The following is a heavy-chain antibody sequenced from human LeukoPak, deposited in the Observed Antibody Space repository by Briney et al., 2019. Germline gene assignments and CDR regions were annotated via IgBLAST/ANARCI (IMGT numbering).Heavy chain of an antibody. Sequence: SETLSLTCRVSGASISTYYWSWIRQPVGKGLEWIGQIKTTGSTYYNSSLESRVTMSLDTSKKEFSLNLTSVTAADTAVYYCAKVAMYYYGSETYFFFDDWGQGILVTVSS. J-gene: IGHJ4*02. CDR2: IKTTGST. CDR3: AKVAMYYYGSETYFFFDD. V-gene: IGHV4-4*07. D-gene: IGHD3-10*01. CDR1: GASISTYY.